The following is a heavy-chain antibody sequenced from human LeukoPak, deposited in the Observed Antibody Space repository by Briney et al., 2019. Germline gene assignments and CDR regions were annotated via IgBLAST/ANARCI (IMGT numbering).Heavy chain of an antibody. Sequence: GGSLRLSCAASGFTFSRYEMNWVRQAPGKGLEWVSAISGSGGSTYYADSVKGRFTISRDNSKNTLYLQMNSLRAEDTAVYYCAKQYYYDSSGYYSDYYMDVWGKGTTVTVSS. CDR3: AKQYYYDSSGYYSDYYMDV. V-gene: IGHV3-23*01. CDR1: GFTFSRYE. D-gene: IGHD3-22*01. J-gene: IGHJ6*03. CDR2: ISGSGGST.